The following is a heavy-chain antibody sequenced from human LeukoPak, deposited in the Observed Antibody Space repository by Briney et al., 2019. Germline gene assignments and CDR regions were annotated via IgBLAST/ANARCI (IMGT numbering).Heavy chain of an antibody. Sequence: GGSLRLSCAASGFTFSSYWMTWVRQAPRKGLEWVGNIKQDGSEKYYVDSVKGRFTISRDNAKNSLYLQMNSLRAEDTAVYYCARGPHDSSGYYLTLWGRGTPVTVSS. CDR2: IKQDGSEK. D-gene: IGHD3-22*01. V-gene: IGHV3-7*01. CDR1: GFTFSSYW. CDR3: ARGPHDSSGYYLTL. J-gene: IGHJ2*01.